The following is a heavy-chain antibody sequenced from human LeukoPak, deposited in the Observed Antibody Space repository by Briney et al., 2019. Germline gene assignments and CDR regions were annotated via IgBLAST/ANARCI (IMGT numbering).Heavy chain of an antibody. V-gene: IGHV4-59*08. Sequence: KPSETLSLTCTVSGGSIRSYYWSRIRQPPGKGLEWIGYIFYAGSTTYNPSLKSRVTISIDTSKNQFSLKLNSVTAADTAVYYCASGDRGYSYGPLDYWGQGTLVTVSS. CDR3: ASGDRGYSYGPLDY. D-gene: IGHD5-18*01. CDR1: GGSIRSYY. CDR2: IFYAGST. J-gene: IGHJ4*02.